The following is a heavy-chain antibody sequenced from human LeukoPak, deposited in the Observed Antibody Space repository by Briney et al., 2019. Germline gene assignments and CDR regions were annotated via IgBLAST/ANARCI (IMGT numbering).Heavy chain of an antibody. CDR3: ARDGIFSYAFDI. V-gene: IGHV3-66*02. J-gene: IGHJ3*02. Sequence: GGSLRLSCAASGFTVSSNYMSWVRQAPGKGLEWVSVIYSGGSTYYADSVKGRFTISRDNSKKTVYLQMNSMRAEDTAVYYCARDGIFSYAFDIWGQGTMVTVSS. CDR2: IYSGGST. D-gene: IGHD3-3*01. CDR1: GFTVSSNY.